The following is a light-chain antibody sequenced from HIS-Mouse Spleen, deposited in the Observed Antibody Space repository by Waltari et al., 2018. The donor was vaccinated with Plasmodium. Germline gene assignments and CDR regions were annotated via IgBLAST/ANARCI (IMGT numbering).Light chain of an antibody. Sequence: QTVVTQEPSLTVSPGGTVTLTCASSTGAVTSGYYPNWFQQKPGQAPRALSYSTSNKHSWTPARFSGSLRGGKAALTLSGVQPEDEAEYYCLLYYGGARVFGGGTKLTVL. CDR3: LLYYGGARV. J-gene: IGLJ3*02. V-gene: IGLV7-43*01. CDR1: TGAVTSGYY. CDR2: STS.